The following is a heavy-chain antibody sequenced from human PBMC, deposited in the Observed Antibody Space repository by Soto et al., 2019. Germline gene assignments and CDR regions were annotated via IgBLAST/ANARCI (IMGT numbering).Heavy chain of an antibody. CDR2: IYDTGKT. Sequence: QVQLQESGPGLVKPSETLSLTCTVSGGSISSYYWNWIRQTPGKGLEWIGYIYDTGKTAYNPSLKMRVTLSLDSTKNQLSLNWTSVTAADTAVDYCARDATFCGGDCEGLGWIWFDPWGQGILVTVSS. CDR3: ARDATFCGGDCEGLGWIWFDP. CDR1: GGSISSYY. J-gene: IGHJ5*02. V-gene: IGHV4-59*01. D-gene: IGHD2-21*02.